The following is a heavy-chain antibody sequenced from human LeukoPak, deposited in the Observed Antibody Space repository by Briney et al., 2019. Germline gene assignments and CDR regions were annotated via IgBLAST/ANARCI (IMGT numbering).Heavy chain of an antibody. CDR1: GGSISSGDYY. Sequence: SETLSLTCTVSGGSISSGDYYWSWIRQPPGKGLEWIGYIYYSGSIYYNSSLKSRVTISLDTSKNQFSLKLSSVTAADTAVYYSASRTYYYDSSGPFNWFDTWGQGTLVTVSS. CDR3: ASRTYYYDSSGPFNWFDT. CDR2: IYYSGSI. J-gene: IGHJ5*02. V-gene: IGHV4-30-4*08. D-gene: IGHD3-22*01.